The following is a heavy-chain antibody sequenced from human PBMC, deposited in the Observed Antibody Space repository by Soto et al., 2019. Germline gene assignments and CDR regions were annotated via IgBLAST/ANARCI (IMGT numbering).Heavy chain of an antibody. D-gene: IGHD3-9*01. CDR3: ARVHYDILTGYTPSFDY. CDR1: GYTFTSYG. Sequence: QVQLVQSGAEVKKPGASVKVSCKASGYTFTSYGISWVRQAPGQGLEWMGWISAYNGNTNYAQKLQGRVTMTTDPATSTAYMELRSLRSDDTAVYYCARVHYDILTGYTPSFDYWGQGTLVTVSS. J-gene: IGHJ4*02. CDR2: ISAYNGNT. V-gene: IGHV1-18*01.